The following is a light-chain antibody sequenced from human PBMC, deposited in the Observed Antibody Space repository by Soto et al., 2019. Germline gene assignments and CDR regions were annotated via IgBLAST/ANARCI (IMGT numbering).Light chain of an antibody. J-gene: IGLJ1*01. Sequence: QSVLTQPASVSASPGQSITISCTGTSSDVGTYDDASWYRQHPGKAPRLLIYEVTNRPSGVSNRFSGSKSGDTASLTISGLQAEDEGDYYCSSYTIGSTYVFGSGTKVTAL. CDR1: SSDVGTYDD. V-gene: IGLV2-14*01. CDR3: SSYTIGSTYV. CDR2: EVT.